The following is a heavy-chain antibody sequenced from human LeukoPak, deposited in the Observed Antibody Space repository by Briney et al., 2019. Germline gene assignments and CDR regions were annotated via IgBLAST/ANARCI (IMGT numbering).Heavy chain of an antibody. CDR2: INPNSGGT. V-gene: IGHV1-2*02. Sequence: ASVKVSCKASGYTFTGYYMHWVRQAPGQGLEWMGWINPNSGGTNYAQKFQGRVTMTRDTSISTAYMELSRLRSDDTAVYYCARGFPRFRELNNWFDPWGQGTLVTVPS. J-gene: IGHJ5*02. CDR3: ARGFPRFRELNNWFDP. D-gene: IGHD3-10*02. CDR1: GYTFTGYY.